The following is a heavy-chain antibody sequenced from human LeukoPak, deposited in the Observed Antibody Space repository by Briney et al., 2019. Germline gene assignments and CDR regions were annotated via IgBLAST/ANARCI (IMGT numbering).Heavy chain of an antibody. D-gene: IGHD4-17*01. CDR1: GGSISSSNW. CDR2: IYHSGGT. J-gene: IGHJ4*02. V-gene: IGHV4-4*02. Sequence: SGTLSLTCAVSGGSISSSNWWSWVRQPPGKGLEWIGEIYHSGGTNYNPSLKSRVTISVDTSKNQFSLKLNSVTAADTAVYYCARGDYGLYYFDYWGQGTLVTVSS. CDR3: ARGDYGLYYFDY.